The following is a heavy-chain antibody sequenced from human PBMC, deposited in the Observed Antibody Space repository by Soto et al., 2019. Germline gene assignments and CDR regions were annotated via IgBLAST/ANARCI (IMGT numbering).Heavy chain of an antibody. D-gene: IGHD1-1*01. J-gene: IGHJ4*02. Sequence: GGSLRLSCVASGFDFSDFHISWVRQAPGKGLEWISYISSSLGHTDYAESVKGRFTISRDNAKSSVFLEMGDLRSDDKAVSYCDANWNFGLNFWGRGTLVTVSS. V-gene: IGHV3-11*03. CDR1: GFDFSDFH. CDR2: ISSSLGHT. CDR3: DANWNFGLNF.